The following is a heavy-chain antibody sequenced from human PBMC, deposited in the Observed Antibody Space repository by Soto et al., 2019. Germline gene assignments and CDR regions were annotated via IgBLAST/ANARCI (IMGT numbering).Heavy chain of an antibody. Sequence: GGSLRLSCAASGFFFSGFWMHWVRQAPGKGLVWVSHINYDGSSRTYADSVKGRFSISRDNAKNTVDLQMSSLRAEDTAVYYCVRGHYYAMDVWGLGAAVTVSS. CDR1: GFFFSGFW. J-gene: IGHJ6*02. V-gene: IGHV3-74*01. CDR2: INYDGSSR. CDR3: VRGHYYAMDV.